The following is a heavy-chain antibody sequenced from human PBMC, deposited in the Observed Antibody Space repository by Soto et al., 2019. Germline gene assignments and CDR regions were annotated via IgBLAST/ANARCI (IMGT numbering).Heavy chain of an antibody. CDR3: SRGTSIPASGDY. V-gene: IGHV1-18*01. CDR2: VSAYNGER. D-gene: IGHD6-6*01. CDR1: GYTFTNYG. Sequence: QVQLVQSGAEVKKPGASVKVSCKASGYTFTNYGINWVRQAPGQGLEWLGWVSAYNGERRYAQRVQARVIMTTDTYTTTAYMELRRLRSDDTAVYFCSRGTSIPASGDYWGQGTLVTVSS. J-gene: IGHJ4*01.